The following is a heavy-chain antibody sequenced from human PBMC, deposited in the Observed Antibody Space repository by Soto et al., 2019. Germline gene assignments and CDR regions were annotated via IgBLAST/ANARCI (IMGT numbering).Heavy chain of an antibody. Sequence: GGSLRLSCAASGFTFNNYAMTWVRQAPGKGLEWVSGISGDGDRTYYTDSVKGRFTISRDNSKNTLYLQMSSLRVEDTAVYHCAKGYYGSGSYDYWGQGTLVTV. CDR3: AKGYYGSGSYDY. D-gene: IGHD3-10*01. J-gene: IGHJ4*02. CDR1: GFTFNNYA. CDR2: ISGDGDRT. V-gene: IGHV3-23*01.